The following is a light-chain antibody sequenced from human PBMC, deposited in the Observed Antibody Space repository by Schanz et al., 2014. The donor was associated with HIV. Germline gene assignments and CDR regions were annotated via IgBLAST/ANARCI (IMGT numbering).Light chain of an antibody. Sequence: QSALTQPASVSGSPGQSITISCTGTSSDVGVYNYVSWYQQHPGKAPKLMIYEVSQRPSGVPDRFSGSKSGSTASLTVSGLQPEDEADYYCSSFAGSNIPWVFGGGTKLTVL. CDR3: SSFAGSNIPWV. CDR1: SSDVGVYNY. J-gene: IGLJ3*02. CDR2: EVS. V-gene: IGLV2-8*01.